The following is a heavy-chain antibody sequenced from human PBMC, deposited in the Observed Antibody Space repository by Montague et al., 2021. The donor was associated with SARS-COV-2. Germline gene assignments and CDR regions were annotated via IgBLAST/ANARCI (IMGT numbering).Heavy chain of an antibody. J-gene: IGHJ3*02. Sequence: SETLSLTCTVSGFSIGSGDYWGWIRQPPGKGLEWIGSIYQSGTTYYNLSLQSRLTMSIDTSTNQFSLRLTSVTAADTAVFFCVREKAGGLRNVFDIWGQGTTVTVSS. V-gene: IGHV4-38-2*02. CDR2: IYQSGTT. CDR1: GFSIGSGDY. CDR3: VREKAGGLRNVFDI.